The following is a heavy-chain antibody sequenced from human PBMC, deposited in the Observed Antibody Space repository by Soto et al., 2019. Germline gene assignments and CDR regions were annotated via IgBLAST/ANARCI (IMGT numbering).Heavy chain of an antibody. Sequence: GGSLRLSCAASGFTFSSYGMHWVRQAPGKGLEWVAVISYDGSNKYYADSVKVRFTISRDKSKDTLYLQMNILRAEDKAVYYCEKSGVPAAIRRGSSDWIEVDYYYGMDVWGQGTTVTVSS. J-gene: IGHJ6*02. CDR3: EKSGVPAAIRRGSSDWIEVDYYYGMDV. V-gene: IGHV3-30*18. CDR1: GFTFSSYG. CDR2: ISYDGSNK. D-gene: IGHD2-2*01.